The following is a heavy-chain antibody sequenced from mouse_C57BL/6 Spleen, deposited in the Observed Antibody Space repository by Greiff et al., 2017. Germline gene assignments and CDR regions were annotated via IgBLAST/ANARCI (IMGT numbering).Heavy chain of an antibody. J-gene: IGHJ1*03. D-gene: IGHD4-1*01. CDR1: GFTFSDYY. CDR3: AKLTGTSFDV. CDR2: ISNGGGST. V-gene: IGHV5-12*01. Sequence: EVQLVESGGGLVQPGGSLKLSCAASGFTFSDYYMYWVRQTPEKRLEWVAYISNGGGSTYSPDTVKGRFTISRDNAKNTLYLQMSRLKSEDTAMYYCAKLTGTSFDVWGTGTTVTVSS.